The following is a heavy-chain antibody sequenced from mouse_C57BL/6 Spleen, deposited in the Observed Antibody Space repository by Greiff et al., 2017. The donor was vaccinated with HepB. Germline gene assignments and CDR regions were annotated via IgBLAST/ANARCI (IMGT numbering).Heavy chain of an antibody. CDR1: GFTFSSYA. CDR3: ARSITTVVAPYFDY. D-gene: IGHD1-1*01. V-gene: IGHV5-4*03. Sequence: DVKLVESGGGLVKPGGSLKLSCAASGFTFSSYAMSWVRQTPEKRLEWVATISDGGSYTYYPDNVKGRFTISRDNAKNNLYLQMSHLKSEDTAMYYCARSITTVVAPYFDYWGQSTTLTVSS. CDR2: ISDGGSYT. J-gene: IGHJ2*01.